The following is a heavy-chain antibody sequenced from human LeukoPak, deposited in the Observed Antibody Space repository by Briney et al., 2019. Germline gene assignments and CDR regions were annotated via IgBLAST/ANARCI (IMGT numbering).Heavy chain of an antibody. CDR2: IKQHGSEK. Sequence: PGGSLRLSCAASAFTFSSYWMSWVRQAPGKGLEWVANIKQHGSEKYCVDSVKGRFTISRDNAKNSLYLQMNSLRAEDTAVYYCAREGDGGLRYCSGGSCSTDAFDIWGQGTMVTVSS. V-gene: IGHV3-7*03. D-gene: IGHD2-15*01. CDR3: AREGDGGLRYCSGGSCSTDAFDI. J-gene: IGHJ3*02. CDR1: AFTFSSYW.